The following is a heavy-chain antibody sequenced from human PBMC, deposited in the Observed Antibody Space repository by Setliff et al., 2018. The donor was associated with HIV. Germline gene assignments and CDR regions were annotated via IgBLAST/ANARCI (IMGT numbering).Heavy chain of an antibody. V-gene: IGHV4-34*01. CDR2: INQSGIS. CDR3: ARGGGFWSGQLDY. D-gene: IGHD3-3*01. Sequence: PSEILSLTCAVYGGSFSDHYWTWIRQPPGKGLEWIGEINQSGISNFNPSLKSRVTMPIDTPKNQFSLKLSSVTAADTAVYFCARGGGFWSGQLDYWGQGTLVTVSS. CDR1: GGSFSDHY. J-gene: IGHJ4*02.